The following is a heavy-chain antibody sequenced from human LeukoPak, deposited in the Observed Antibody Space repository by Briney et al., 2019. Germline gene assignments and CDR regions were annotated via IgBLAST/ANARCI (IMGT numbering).Heavy chain of an antibody. CDR2: INHSGST. D-gene: IGHD2-2*01. V-gene: IGHV4-34*01. Sequence: SETLSLTCAVYGGSFSGCYWSWIRQPPGKGLEWIGEINHSGSTNYNPSLKSRVTISVDTSKNQFSLKLSSVTAADTAVYYCAGGIVVVPAAFDYWGQGTLVTVSS. CDR1: GGSFSGCY. CDR3: AGGIVVVPAAFDY. J-gene: IGHJ4*02.